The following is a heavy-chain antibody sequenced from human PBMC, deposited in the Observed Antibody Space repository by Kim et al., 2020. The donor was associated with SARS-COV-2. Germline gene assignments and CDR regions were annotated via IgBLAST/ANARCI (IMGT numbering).Heavy chain of an antibody. V-gene: IGHV3-74*01. CDR3: ARGRNSSSRRAFDC. Sequence: ADSVKGRFTISRDNAKNTVYLEMNSLRAEDTAVYYCARGRNSSSRRAFDCWGQGTPVTVSS. J-gene: IGHJ4*02. D-gene: IGHD6-13*01.